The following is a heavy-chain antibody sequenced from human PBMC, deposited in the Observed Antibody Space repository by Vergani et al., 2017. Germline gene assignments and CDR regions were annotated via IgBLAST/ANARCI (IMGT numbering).Heavy chain of an antibody. CDR3: ARHYDSSGYLDY. V-gene: IGHV4-4*02. CDR1: GGSISSSNW. D-gene: IGHD3-22*01. Sequence: QVQLQESGPGLVKPSGTLSLTCAVSGGSISSSNWWSWVRQPPGKGLEWIGEIYQSGSTNYNPSLKRRVTISVDNSKNQFSLKRSSVTAADTAVYYCARHYDSSGYLDYWGQGTLVTVSS. J-gene: IGHJ4*02. CDR2: IYQSGST.